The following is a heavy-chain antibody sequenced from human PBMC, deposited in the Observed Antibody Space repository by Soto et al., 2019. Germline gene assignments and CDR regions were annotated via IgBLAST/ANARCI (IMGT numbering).Heavy chain of an antibody. D-gene: IGHD3-3*01. J-gene: IGHJ4*02. V-gene: IGHV4-61*01. CDR2: VYHTGRT. CDR1: GGSFKSGSYS. CDR3: ARDFAYFDS. Sequence: PSETLSLTCTVSGGSFKSGSYSWNWIRQPPGKGLEWIGHVYHTGRTSYNPSLKSRVSISMDTSKNQFSLNLDSVTAADTAVYFCARDFAYFDSWGQGTLVTVSS.